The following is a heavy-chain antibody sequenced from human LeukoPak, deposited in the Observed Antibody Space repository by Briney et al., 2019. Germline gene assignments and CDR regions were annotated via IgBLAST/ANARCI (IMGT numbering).Heavy chain of an antibody. CDR3: ARDSTPTVTTYFDY. CDR1: GFTFSSYG. J-gene: IGHJ4*02. Sequence: GGSPRLSCAASGFTFSSYGMHWVRQAPGKGLEWVAVIWYDGSNKYYADSVKGRFTISRDNSKNTLYLQMNSLRAEDTAVYYCARDSTPTVTTYFDYWGQGTLVTVSS. D-gene: IGHD4-17*01. CDR2: IWYDGSNK. V-gene: IGHV3-33*01.